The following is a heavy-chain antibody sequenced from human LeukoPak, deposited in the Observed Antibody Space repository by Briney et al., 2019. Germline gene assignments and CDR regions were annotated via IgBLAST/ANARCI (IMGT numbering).Heavy chain of an antibody. CDR3: ARGSSGYGMLAGDYFDY. CDR1: GGSFSGYY. Sequence: PSETLSLTCAAYGGSFSGYYWSWIRQPPGKGLEWIGEINHSGSTNYNPSLKSRVTISVDTSKNQFSLKLSSVTAADTAVYYCARGSSGYGMLAGDYFDYWGQGTLVTVSS. D-gene: IGHD5-12*01. V-gene: IGHV4-34*01. J-gene: IGHJ4*02. CDR2: INHSGST.